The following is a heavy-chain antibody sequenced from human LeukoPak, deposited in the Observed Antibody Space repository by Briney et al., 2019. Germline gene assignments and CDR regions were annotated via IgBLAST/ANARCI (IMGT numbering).Heavy chain of an antibody. J-gene: IGHJ4*02. CDR2: IYYSGST. CDR1: GGSISSSSYY. V-gene: IGHV4-39*07. Sequence: SETLSLTCTVSGGSISSSSYYWGWIRQPPGKGLEWIGSIYYSGSTYYNPSLKSRVTISVDTSKNQFSLKLSSVTAADTAVYYCARVVGYYDSPQPVDYWGQGTLVTVSS. CDR3: ARVVGYYDSPQPVDY. D-gene: IGHD3-22*01.